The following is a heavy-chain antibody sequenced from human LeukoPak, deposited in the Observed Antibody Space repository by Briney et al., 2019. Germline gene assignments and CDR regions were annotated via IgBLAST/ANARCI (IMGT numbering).Heavy chain of an antibody. D-gene: IGHD6-13*01. Sequence: PSETLSLTCAVYGGSFSGYYWSWIRQPPGKGLEWIGEINHSGSTNYNPSLKSRVTISVDTSKNQFSLKLSSVTAADTAVYYCARDSRIAAAANWGQGTLVTVSS. CDR2: INHSGST. CDR3: ARDSRIAAAAN. CDR1: GGSFSGYY. V-gene: IGHV4-34*01. J-gene: IGHJ4*02.